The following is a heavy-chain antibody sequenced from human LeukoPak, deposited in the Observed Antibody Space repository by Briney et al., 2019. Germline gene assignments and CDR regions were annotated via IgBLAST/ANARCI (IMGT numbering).Heavy chain of an antibody. V-gene: IGHV3-73*01. CDR1: GFTFSGSA. D-gene: IGHD2-2*01. CDR2: IRSKANSYAT. Sequence: GGSLKLSCATSGFTFSGSAMHWVRQASGKGLEWVGRIRSKANSYATAYAASVKGRFTISRDDSKNTAYLQMNSLKTVDTAVYFCSSGGYCTSTSCYGENWGQGTLVTVSS. J-gene: IGHJ4*02. CDR3: SSGGYCTSTSCYGEN.